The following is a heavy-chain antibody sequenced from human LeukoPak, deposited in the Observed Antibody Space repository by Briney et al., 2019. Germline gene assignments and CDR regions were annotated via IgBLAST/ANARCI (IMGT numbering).Heavy chain of an antibody. V-gene: IGHV5-51*01. CDR3: ARHLATVTASRQYYYYGMDV. J-gene: IGHJ6*02. CDR2: IYPANSDI. Sequence: GESLKISCKGSGYTFSTYWIAWVRQIPGKGLEWMALIYPANSDIRYSPSFQGRGTISVDKSIRTAYLQWSSLRASDTAIYYCARHLATVTASRQYYYYGMDVWGQGTTVTVSS. CDR1: GYTFSTYW. D-gene: IGHD4-17*01.